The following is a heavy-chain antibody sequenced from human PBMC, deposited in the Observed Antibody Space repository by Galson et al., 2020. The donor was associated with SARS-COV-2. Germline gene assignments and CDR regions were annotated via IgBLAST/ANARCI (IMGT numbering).Heavy chain of an antibody. CDR3: ARELAPREYSGYTTDY. D-gene: IGHD5-12*01. J-gene: IGHJ4*02. V-gene: IGHV3-74*01. Sequence: GESLKISCAASGFTFSSYWMHWVRQAPGKGLVWVSRINSDGSSTSYADSVKGRFTISRDNAKNTLYLQMNSLRAEDTAVYYCARELAPREYSGYTTDYWGQGTLVTVSS. CDR1: GFTFSSYW. CDR2: INSDGSST.